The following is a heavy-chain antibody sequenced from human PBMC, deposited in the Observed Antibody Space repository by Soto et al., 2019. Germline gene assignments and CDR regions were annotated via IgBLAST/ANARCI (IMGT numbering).Heavy chain of an antibody. CDR2: ITSSGNTT. V-gene: IGHV3-23*01. J-gene: IGHJ4*02. D-gene: IGHD3-16*01. Sequence: EVQMLGSGGGLVQPGGSLRLSCAASGFTFGGHAMNWVRQAPGKGLEWISGITSSGNTTSYADSAKGRFTISRDNSKRTLYLQMNSLRAEDTALYYCAKCFRYFDYWGQGTLVTVSS. CDR1: GFTFGGHA. CDR3: AKCFRYFDY.